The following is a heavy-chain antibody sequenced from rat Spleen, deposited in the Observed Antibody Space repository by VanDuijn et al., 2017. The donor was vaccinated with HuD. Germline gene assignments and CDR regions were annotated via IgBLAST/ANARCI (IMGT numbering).Heavy chain of an antibody. Sequence: EVQLVESGGGLVQPGRSLKLSCTASGFNFNENWMGWVRQAPGKGLEWVASITNTGGSTYYPDPVKGRFTISRDNAKSTLYLQMNSLRSEDTATYYCARRHYGYTDYFDFWGQGVMVTVSP. J-gene: IGHJ2*01. CDR2: ITNTGGST. D-gene: IGHD1-9*01. V-gene: IGHV5-31*01. CDR3: ARRHYGYTDYFDF. CDR1: GFNFNENW.